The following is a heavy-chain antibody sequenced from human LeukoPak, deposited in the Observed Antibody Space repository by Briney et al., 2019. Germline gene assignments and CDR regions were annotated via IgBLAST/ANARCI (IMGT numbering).Heavy chain of an antibody. V-gene: IGHV3-72*01. D-gene: IGHD3-22*01. J-gene: IGHJ4*02. CDR1: GFTFSDHY. CDR3: ASLENYYDSSGYYRDY. CDR2: TRNKANSYTT. Sequence: PGGSLRLSCAASGFTFSDHYMDWVRQAPGKGLEWVGRTRNKANSYTTEYAASVKGRFTISRDDSKNSLYLQMNSLKTEDTAVYYCASLENYYDSSGYYRDYWGQGTLVTVSS.